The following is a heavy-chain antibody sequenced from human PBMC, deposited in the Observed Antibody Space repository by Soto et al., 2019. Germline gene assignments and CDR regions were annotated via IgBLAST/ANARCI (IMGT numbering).Heavy chain of an antibody. Sequence: PSETLSLTCAVYGGSFSGYYWSWIRQPPGKGLEWIGEINHSGSTNYNPSLKGRVTISVDTSKNQFSLKLSSVTAADTAVYYCARARYYYGSGSYYNAKYYYYYGMDVWGQGTTVTVSS. CDR2: INHSGST. D-gene: IGHD3-10*01. V-gene: IGHV4-34*01. CDR1: GGSFSGYY. CDR3: ARARYYYGSGSYYNAKYYYYYGMDV. J-gene: IGHJ6*02.